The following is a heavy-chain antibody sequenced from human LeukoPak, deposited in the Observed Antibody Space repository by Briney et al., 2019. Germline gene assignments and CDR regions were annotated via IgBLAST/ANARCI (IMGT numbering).Heavy chain of an antibody. V-gene: IGHV3-74*01. Sequence: GSLRLSCAASGFTFSYHWMHWVRQVPGKGPVWASRIDGGGSSISYADSVKGRFSISRDNGKSNLYLHMNSLRVEDTGVYYCARGPGSSGGAYVGDYWGHGSLVTVSS. CDR2: IDGGGSSI. CDR1: GFTFSYHW. J-gene: IGHJ4*01. CDR3: ARGPGSSGGAYVGDY. D-gene: IGHD3-22*01.